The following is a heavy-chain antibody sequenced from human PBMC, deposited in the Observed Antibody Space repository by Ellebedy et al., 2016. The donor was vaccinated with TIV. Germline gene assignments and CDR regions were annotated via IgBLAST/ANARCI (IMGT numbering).Heavy chain of an antibody. CDR3: ARKTEGFDY. D-gene: IGHD1-14*01. CDR2: ISYDGSHK. CDR1: GFTFSSYS. Sequence: GGSLRLSCAASGFTFSSYSMHWVRQAPGKGLEWVAVISYDGSHKFYADSVEGRFTISRDNSKNTLYLQMNSLRAEDTAVYSCARKTEGFDYWGQGTLVTVSS. J-gene: IGHJ4*02. V-gene: IGHV3-30*04.